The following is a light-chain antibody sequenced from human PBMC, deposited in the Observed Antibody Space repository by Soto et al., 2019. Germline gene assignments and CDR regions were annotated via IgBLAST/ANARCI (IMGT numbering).Light chain of an antibody. Sequence: DVVMTQTQLSLSVAPGQPASISCKYSQSLLHITGETFLFWYLQKPGQSPQLLIYEVSTRVSGAPDRFSGSGSGTDFTLEISRVETDDVGIYYCMQSTQLPPTLGQGTRLEIK. CDR3: MQSTQLPPT. J-gene: IGKJ5*01. V-gene: IGKV2D-29*02. CDR2: EVS. CDR1: QSLLHITGETF.